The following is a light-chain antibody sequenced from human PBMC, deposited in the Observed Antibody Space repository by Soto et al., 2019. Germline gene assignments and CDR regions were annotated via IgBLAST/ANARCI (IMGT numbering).Light chain of an antibody. CDR1: SSDVGGYNY. CDR3: SSYAGSNNLV. CDR2: EVM. Sequence: QSALTQPASVSGSPGQSITISCTGTSSDVGGYNYVSWYQQHPGKAPKLMIYEVMKRPSGVPDRFSGSKSGNTASLTVFGLQAEDEADYYCSSYAGSNNLVFGGGTKLTVL. V-gene: IGLV2-8*01. J-gene: IGLJ2*01.